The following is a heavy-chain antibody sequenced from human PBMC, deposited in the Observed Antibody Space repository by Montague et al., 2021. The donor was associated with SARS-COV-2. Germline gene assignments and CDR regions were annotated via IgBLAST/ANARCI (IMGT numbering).Heavy chain of an antibody. V-gene: IGHV4-39*01. CDR3: ARGTYTSGWFQQFDY. D-gene: IGHD6-19*01. Sequence: SETLSLTCTVSGGSISSSDYYWGWIRQPPGKGLEWIGNIYYSGTTYYNPSLQSRVTISVDTSKKQFSLKLSSVTAADTAVYYCARGTYTSGWFQQFDYWGQGTLVTVSS. CDR1: GGSISSSDYY. J-gene: IGHJ4*02. CDR2: IYYSGTT.